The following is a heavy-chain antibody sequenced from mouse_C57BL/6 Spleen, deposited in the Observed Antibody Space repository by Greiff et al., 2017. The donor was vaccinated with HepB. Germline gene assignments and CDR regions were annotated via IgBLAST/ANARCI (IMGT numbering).Heavy chain of an antibody. V-gene: IGHV5-17*01. J-gene: IGHJ2*01. CDR1: GFTFSDYG. D-gene: IGHD2-1*01. CDR3: AILPFDY. CDR2: ISSGSSTI. Sequence: EVKLVESGGGLVKPGGSLKLSCAASGFTFSDYGMHWVRQAPEKGLEWVAYISSGSSTIYYADTVKGRFTISRDNAKNTLFLKMTSLRSEDTAMYYCAILPFDYWGQGTTLTVSS.